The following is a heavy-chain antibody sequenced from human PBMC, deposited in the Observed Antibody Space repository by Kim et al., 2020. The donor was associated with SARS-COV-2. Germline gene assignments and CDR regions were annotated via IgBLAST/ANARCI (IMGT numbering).Heavy chain of an antibody. Sequence: RFTISRDNAKNTLYLQMNSLRAEDTAVYYCARVPTVGRYYYGSGSYFFDYWGQGTLVTVSS. CDR3: ARVPTVGRYYYGSGSYFFDY. J-gene: IGHJ4*02. D-gene: IGHD3-10*01. V-gene: IGHV3-74*01.